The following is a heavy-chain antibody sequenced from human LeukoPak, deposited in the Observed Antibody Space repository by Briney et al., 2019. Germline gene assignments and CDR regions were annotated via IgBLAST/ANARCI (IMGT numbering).Heavy chain of an antibody. J-gene: IGHJ4*02. V-gene: IGHV3-30*18. Sequence: PGGSLRLSCAASGFTFSSYGMHWVRQAPGKGLEWGAVISYDGSNKYYADSVKCRFTISRDNSKNTLYLQMNSLRAEDTAVYYCAKNPYRGSTPPTYFDYWGQGTLVTVSS. CDR2: ISYDGSNK. D-gene: IGHD2-21*01. CDR1: GFTFSSYG. CDR3: AKNPYRGSTPPTYFDY.